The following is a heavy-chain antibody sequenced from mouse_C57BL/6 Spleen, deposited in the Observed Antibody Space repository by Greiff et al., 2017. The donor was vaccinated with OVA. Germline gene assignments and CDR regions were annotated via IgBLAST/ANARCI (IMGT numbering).Heavy chain of an antibody. CDR1: GFSFTDYY. D-gene: IGHD3-3*01. Sequence: EVQLQQSGAELVKPGASVTLSCTASGFSFTDYYMHWVQQSPVQGLEWIGRIDPEDGGTKYAPKFQGKATLTADKSSNTAYLQLSSLTSEDTAVYYCARAVEGFAYWGQGTPLTVSA. CDR3: ARAVEGFAY. CDR2: IDPEDGGT. J-gene: IGHJ2*01. V-gene: IGHV14-2*01.